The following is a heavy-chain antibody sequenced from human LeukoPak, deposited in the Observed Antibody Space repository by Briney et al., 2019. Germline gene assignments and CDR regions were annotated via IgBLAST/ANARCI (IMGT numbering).Heavy chain of an antibody. J-gene: IGHJ6*02. CDR3: ARVVRWGSSGSPYYYYGMDV. V-gene: IGHV6-1*01. Sequence: SQTLSLTCAISGDSVSSNSAAWNWIRQSPSRGLEWLGRTYYRSKWYNDYAVSVKSRITINPDTSRNQFSLKLSSVIAADTAVYYCARVVRWGSSGSPYYYYGMDVWGQGTTVTVSS. CDR2: TYYRSKWYN. CDR1: GDSVSSNSAA. D-gene: IGHD1-26*01.